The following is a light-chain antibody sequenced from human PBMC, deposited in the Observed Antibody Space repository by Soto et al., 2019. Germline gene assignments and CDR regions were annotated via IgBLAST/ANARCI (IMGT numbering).Light chain of an antibody. Sequence: QSVLTQPRSVSGSPGQSVTISCTGTNSDVGTYNYVSWYQQHPGKAPKLIIYDVTKRPSGVPDRFSGSKSGNTASLIISGHQAADADEYCCCCSYAGSSSFRVLFGGGTQLTVL. CDR2: DVT. CDR1: NSDVGTYNY. V-gene: IGLV2-11*01. J-gene: IGLJ2*01. CDR3: CSYAGSSSFRVL.